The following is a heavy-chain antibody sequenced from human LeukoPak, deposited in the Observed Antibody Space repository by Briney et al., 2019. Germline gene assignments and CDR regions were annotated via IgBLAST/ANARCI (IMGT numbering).Heavy chain of an antibody. CDR2: MNPNSGNT. D-gene: IGHD2-2*01. CDR1: GYTFTIYD. J-gene: IGHJ6*02. V-gene: IGHV1-8*01. Sequence: ASVTVSFTSSGYTFTIYDINWVRQATGQGLEWMGWMNPNSGNTGYAQKFQGRVTMTRNTSISTAYMELSSLRSEDTAVYYCARNKVVVVPAAESDYYYYGMDVWGQGTTVTVSS. CDR3: ARNKVVVVPAAESDYYYYGMDV.